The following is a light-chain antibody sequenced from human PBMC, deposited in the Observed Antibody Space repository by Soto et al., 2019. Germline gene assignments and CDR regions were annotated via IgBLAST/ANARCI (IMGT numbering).Light chain of an antibody. J-gene: IGKJ1*01. V-gene: IGKV3-20*01. CDR3: QQYGSSPWT. Sequence: PGERATLSCRASQSVSSSYLAWYQQKPGQAPRLLIYGASSRATGIPDRFSGSGSGTDFTLTISRLEPEDFAVYYCQQYGSSPWTFGQGTKVDNK. CDR1: QSVSSSY. CDR2: GAS.